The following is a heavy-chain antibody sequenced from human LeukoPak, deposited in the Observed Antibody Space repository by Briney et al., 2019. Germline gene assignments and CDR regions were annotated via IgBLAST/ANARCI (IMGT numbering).Heavy chain of an antibody. V-gene: IGHV3-74*01. CDR2: INRDGSTT. CDR1: GFTFSSNW. Sequence: GGSLRLSCAASGFTFSSNWMHWVRQAPGKGLVWVSHINRDGSTTYYADSVKGRFTISRDNAKNTLYLQMNGLRAEDTAVYYCAMDAAVRDSWGQGTLVTVSS. J-gene: IGHJ4*02. D-gene: IGHD4-17*01. CDR3: AMDAAVRDS.